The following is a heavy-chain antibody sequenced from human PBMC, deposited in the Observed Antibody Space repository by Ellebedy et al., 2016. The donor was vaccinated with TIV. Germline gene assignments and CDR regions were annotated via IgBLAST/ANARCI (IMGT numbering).Heavy chain of an antibody. Sequence: SETLSLTXEIDVPSITGYHWAWVRQPPGKGLEWIGDVHHRGGTRYISSLKGRVTISLDASRKEFSLYITSLTAADTALYFCAKGSMVRGLAGWGQGTLVIVSS. CDR1: VPSITGYH. CDR3: AKGSMVRGLAG. D-gene: IGHD3-10*01. V-gene: IGHV4-34*01. J-gene: IGHJ4*02. CDR2: VHHRGGT.